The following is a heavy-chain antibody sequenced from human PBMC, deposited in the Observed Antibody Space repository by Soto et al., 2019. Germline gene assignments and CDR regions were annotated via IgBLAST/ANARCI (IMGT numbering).Heavy chain of an antibody. CDR1: GFTFSSYA. J-gene: IGHJ2*01. V-gene: IGHV3-23*01. D-gene: IGHD3-22*01. Sequence: EVQLLESGGGLVQPGGSLRLSCAASGFTFSSYAMSWVRQGPGRGLEWVSVISSGGASTYYADSVKGRFTISSDNSKNTLYLPMISLSAEDTAIYYCAKVRNYFERRYFDLWGRGNLVIVSS. CDR2: ISSGGAST. CDR3: AKVRNYFERRYFDL.